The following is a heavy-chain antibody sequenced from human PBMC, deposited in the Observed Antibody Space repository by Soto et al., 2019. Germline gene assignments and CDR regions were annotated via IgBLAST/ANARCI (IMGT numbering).Heavy chain of an antibody. J-gene: IGHJ6*02. D-gene: IGHD6-6*01. Sequence: GGSLRLSCAASGFTFSSYVMSWVRQAPGKGLEWVSSISGSGDSTYYADSVKGRFTISRDNSKNTLSLRMNSLRAEDTAVYYCAKGGQQLVRTNFYYYYGMDVWGQGTTVTVSS. CDR3: AKGGQQLVRTNFYYYYGMDV. V-gene: IGHV3-23*01. CDR2: ISGSGDST. CDR1: GFTFSSYV.